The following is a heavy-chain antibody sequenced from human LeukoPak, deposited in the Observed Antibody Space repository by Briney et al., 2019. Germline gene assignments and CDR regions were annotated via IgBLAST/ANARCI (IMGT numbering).Heavy chain of an antibody. V-gene: IGHV3-23*01. CDR1: GITFSSYG. J-gene: IGHJ3*02. D-gene: IGHD3-9*01. CDR3: AKSSTYYDILTGYDDAFDI. Sequence: GGSLRLSCAASGITFSSYGMNWVRQAPGKGLEWVSSISSTGGTTYYADSVKGRFTISRDNSKDTLYLQMNSLRAEDTAVYYCAKSSTYYDILTGYDDAFDIWGQGTMVTVSS. CDR2: ISSTGGTT.